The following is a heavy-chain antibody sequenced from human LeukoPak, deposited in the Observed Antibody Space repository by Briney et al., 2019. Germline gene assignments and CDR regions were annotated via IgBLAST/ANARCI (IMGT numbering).Heavy chain of an antibody. CDR1: GFTFGDYA. CDR3: TSPHGY. J-gene: IGHJ4*02. Sequence: GGSLRLSCTASGFTFGDYAMSWVRQAPGKGLEWVGFIRSKAYGGTTEYAASVKGRFTISRDDSKSIAYLQMNSLKTEDTAVYYCTSPHGYWGQGTLVTVSS. CDR2: IRSKAYGGTT. V-gene: IGHV3-49*04.